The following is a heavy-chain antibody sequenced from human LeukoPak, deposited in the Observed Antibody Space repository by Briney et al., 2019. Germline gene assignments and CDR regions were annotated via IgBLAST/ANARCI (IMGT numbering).Heavy chain of an antibody. Sequence: TSETLSLTCTVSGGSISSYYWSWIRQSPGKGLEWIGYIYYSGSTNYNPSLKSRVTISVDTSKNQFSLKLSSVTAADTAVYYCARHETFTHRGGYSYGFDYWGQGTLVTVSS. D-gene: IGHD5-18*01. J-gene: IGHJ4*02. CDR2: IYYSGST. CDR3: ARHETFTHRGGYSYGFDY. CDR1: GGSISSYY. V-gene: IGHV4-59*08.